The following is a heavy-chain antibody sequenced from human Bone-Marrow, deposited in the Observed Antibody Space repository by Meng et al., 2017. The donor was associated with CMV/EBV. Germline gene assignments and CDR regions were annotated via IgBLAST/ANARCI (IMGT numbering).Heavy chain of an antibody. CDR1: GYTFTGYY. Sequence: ASVKVSCKASGYTFTGYYMHWVRQAPGQGLEWMGIINPSGGSTSYAQKFQGRVTMTRDTSTSTVYMELSSLRSEDTAVYYCARDARYCSSTSCYQERPLYYFDYWGQGTLVTVSS. J-gene: IGHJ4*02. CDR2: INPSGGST. V-gene: IGHV1-46*01. D-gene: IGHD2-2*01. CDR3: ARDARYCSSTSCYQERPLYYFDY.